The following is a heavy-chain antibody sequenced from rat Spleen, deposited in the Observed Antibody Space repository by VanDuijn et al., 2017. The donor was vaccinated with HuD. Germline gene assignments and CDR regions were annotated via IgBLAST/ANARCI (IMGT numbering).Heavy chain of an antibody. J-gene: IGHJ2*01. D-gene: IGHD1-6*01. CDR3: STAGSGLDYYYAGGFDY. Sequence: EVQLVESGGGLVQPGRSLKLSCAASGFTFSNYDMAWVRQAPTKGLEWVASISTGGVNTYYRDSVKGRFTVSRDNAKSTLNLQMDSLRSEDTATYYCSTAGSGLDYYYAGGFDYWGQGVMVTVSS. CDR2: ISTGGVNT. V-gene: IGHV5S23*01. CDR1: GFTFSNYD.